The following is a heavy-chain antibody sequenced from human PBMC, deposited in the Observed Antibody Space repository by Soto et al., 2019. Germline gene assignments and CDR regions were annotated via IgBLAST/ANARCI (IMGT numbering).Heavy chain of an antibody. Sequence: QVQLVQSGAEVKKPGASVKVSCKASGYTFTSYYMHWVRQAPGQGLGWMGIINPSGGSTSYAQKFQGXXTXTXXTSTSTVYMELSSLRSEDTAVYYCARDGGKGDFDYWGQGTLVTVSS. CDR2: INPSGGST. CDR1: GYTFTSYY. D-gene: IGHD2-15*01. J-gene: IGHJ4*02. V-gene: IGHV1-46*03. CDR3: ARDGGKGDFDY.